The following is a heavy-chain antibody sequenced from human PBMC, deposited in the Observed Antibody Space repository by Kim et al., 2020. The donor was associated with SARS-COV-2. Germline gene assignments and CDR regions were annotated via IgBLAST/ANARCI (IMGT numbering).Heavy chain of an antibody. D-gene: IGHD6-13*01. Sequence: QKIAGRVNMTKDTSTSTVYMELSSLRSEDTAVYYCARDPGYSINFQGFDYWGQGTLVTVSS. J-gene: IGHJ4*02. V-gene: IGHV1-46*01. CDR3: ARDPGYSINFQGFDY.